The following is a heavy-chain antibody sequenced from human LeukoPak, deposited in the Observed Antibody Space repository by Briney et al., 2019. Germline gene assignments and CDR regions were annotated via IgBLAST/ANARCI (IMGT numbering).Heavy chain of an antibody. J-gene: IGHJ4*02. D-gene: IGHD5-24*01. CDR2: IYHNGNS. V-gene: IGHV4-59*01. Sequence: SETLSLTCTVSGGSISNYYWNWIRQPPGKGLQWIGYIYHNGNSNYNPSLKGRLTISVDTAKNQFSLKLTSVTAADTAVYYCARDGGLQSHFDYWGQGALVTVSS. CDR3: ARDGGLQSHFDY. CDR1: GGSISNYY.